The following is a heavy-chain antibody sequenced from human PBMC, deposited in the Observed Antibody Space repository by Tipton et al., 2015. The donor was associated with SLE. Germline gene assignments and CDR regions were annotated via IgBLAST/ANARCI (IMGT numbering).Heavy chain of an antibody. CDR1: GGSISSHY. CDR2: IYYSGST. CDR3: ARDHGGTPFDY. J-gene: IGHJ4*02. Sequence: TLSLTCTVSGGSISSHYWSWIRQPPGEGLEWIGYIYYSGSTNYNPSLKSRVTISVDTSKNQFSLKLSSVTAADTAVYYCARDHGGTPFDYWGQGTLVTVSS. V-gene: IGHV4-59*11. D-gene: IGHD4-23*01.